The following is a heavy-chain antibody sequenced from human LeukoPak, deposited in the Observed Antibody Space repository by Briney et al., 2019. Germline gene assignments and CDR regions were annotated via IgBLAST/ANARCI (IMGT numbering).Heavy chain of an antibody. CDR2: ISGGGSYT. Sequence: GGSLRLSCAASGFTFSDYYMSWIRQAPGKGLEWVSYISGGGSYTNYADYVKGRFTISRDNAKNSLHLQMNSLRAEDTAVYYCARRSIATAGTIIDSWGQGTLVTVSS. CDR1: GFTFSDYY. V-gene: IGHV3-11*06. J-gene: IGHJ4*02. D-gene: IGHD6-13*01. CDR3: ARRSIATAGTIIDS.